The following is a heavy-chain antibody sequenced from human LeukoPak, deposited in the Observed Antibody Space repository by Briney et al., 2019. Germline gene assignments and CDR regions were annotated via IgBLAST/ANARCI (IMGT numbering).Heavy chain of an antibody. J-gene: IGHJ4*02. V-gene: IGHV4-34*01. CDR1: GGSFGGYY. CDR3: ARVASSGSYYIDY. D-gene: IGHD1-26*01. Sequence: PSETLSLTCAVYGGSFGGYYWSWIRQPPGKGLEWIGEINHSGSTNYNPSLKSRVTISVDTFKNQFSLKLGSVTAADTAVYYCARVASSGSYYIDYWGQGTLVTVSS. CDR2: INHSGST.